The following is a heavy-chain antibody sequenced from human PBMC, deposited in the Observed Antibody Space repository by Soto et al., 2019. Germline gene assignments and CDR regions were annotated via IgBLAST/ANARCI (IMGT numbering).Heavy chain of an antibody. D-gene: IGHD2-8*02. J-gene: IGHJ6*02. CDR2: IIPIFGTA. CDR1: GGTFSSYA. CDR3: ARVPFPGGVTMYYYYDMDV. Sequence: EASVKVSCKASGGTFSSYAISWVRQAPGQGLEWMGGIIPIFGTANYAQKFQGRVTITADESTSTAYMELSSLRSEDTAVYYCARVPFPGGVTMYYYYDMDVWGQGTTVTVSS. V-gene: IGHV1-69*13.